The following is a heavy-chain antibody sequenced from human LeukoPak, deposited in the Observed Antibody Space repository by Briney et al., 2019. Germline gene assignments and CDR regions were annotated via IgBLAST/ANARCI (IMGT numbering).Heavy chain of an antibody. V-gene: IGHV1-69*05. CDR3: ARGPNLGIQQAVAFDI. CDR1: GGTFSSYA. J-gene: IGHJ3*02. CDR2: IIPIFGTA. Sequence: ASVKVSCKASGGTFSSYAISWVRQAPGQGLEWMGRIIPIFGTANYAQKFQGRVTITTDESTSTAYMELSSLRSEDTAVYYCARGPNLGIQQAVAFDIWGQGTMVTVSS. D-gene: IGHD5-18*01.